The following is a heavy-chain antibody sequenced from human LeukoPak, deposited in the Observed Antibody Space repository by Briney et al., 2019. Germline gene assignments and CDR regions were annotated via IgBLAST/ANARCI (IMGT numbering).Heavy chain of an antibody. Sequence: SETLSLTCTVSGGSITGYYWGWIRQPPGKGLEWIGSIYYSGSTYYNPSLKSRVTISVDTSKNQFSLKLSSVTAADTAVYYCAKYCSSTSCDSDYWGQGTLVTVSS. CDR3: AKYCSSTSCDSDY. J-gene: IGHJ4*02. CDR1: GGSITGYY. V-gene: IGHV4-39*01. D-gene: IGHD2-2*01. CDR2: IYYSGST.